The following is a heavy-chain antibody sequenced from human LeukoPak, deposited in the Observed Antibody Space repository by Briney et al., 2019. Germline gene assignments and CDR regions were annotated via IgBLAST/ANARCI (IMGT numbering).Heavy chain of an antibody. D-gene: IGHD2-15*01. CDR3: AKPRGYSESHWCYMDV. Sequence: GGSLRLSCAASGFTFSSYGMHWVRQAPGKGLGWVAFIRNDGSNKYHADSVKGRLTISRDNSKNTLYLQMNSLRAEDTAVYYCAKPRGYSESHWCYMDVWGKGTTVTVS. CDR2: IRNDGSNK. J-gene: IGHJ6*03. CDR1: GFTFSSYG. V-gene: IGHV3-30*02.